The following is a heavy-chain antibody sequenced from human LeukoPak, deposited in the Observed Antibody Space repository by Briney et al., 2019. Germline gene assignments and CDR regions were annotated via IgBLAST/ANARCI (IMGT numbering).Heavy chain of an antibody. J-gene: IGHJ3*01. V-gene: IGHV3-74*01. CDR1: GFTFSNYW. Sequence: GGSLRLSCAASGFTFSNYWMHWVRQAPGKGLVWVSRINTDGSSTIYADSVKGRFTISRDNAKNTLYLQMNSLRAKDTAVYYCARVLVVAGTGAFDFWGQGTMVTVSS. D-gene: IGHD6-19*01. CDR2: INTDGSST. CDR3: ARVLVVAGTGAFDF.